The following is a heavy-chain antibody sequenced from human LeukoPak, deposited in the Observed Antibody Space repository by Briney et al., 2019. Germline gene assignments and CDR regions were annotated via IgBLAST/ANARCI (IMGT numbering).Heavy chain of an antibody. J-gene: IGHJ6*02. D-gene: IGHD3-3*01. V-gene: IGHV4-30-4*01. Sequence: SETLSLTCTVSGGSISSGDYYWSWIRQPPGKGLEWIGYIYYSGSTYYNPSLKSRVTISEDTSENQFSLKLSSVTAADTAVYYCARGRLHYDFWSDLQAGMDVWGQGTTVTVSS. CDR1: GGSISSGDYY. CDR2: IYYSGST. CDR3: ARGRLHYDFWSDLQAGMDV.